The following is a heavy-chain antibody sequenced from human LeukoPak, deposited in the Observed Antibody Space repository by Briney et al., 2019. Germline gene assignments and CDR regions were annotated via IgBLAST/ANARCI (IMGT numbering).Heavy chain of an antibody. CDR1: GFTFSSYW. CDR3: ARIGDDYVWGSYRYLVDY. D-gene: IGHD3-16*02. CDR2: INSDGSST. J-gene: IGHJ4*02. Sequence: GGSLRLSCAASGFTFSSYWMHWVRQAPGKGLVWVSRINSDGSSTSYADSVEGRFTISRDNAKNTLYLQMNSLRAEDTAVYYCARIGDDYVWGSYRYLVDYWGQGTLVTVSS. V-gene: IGHV3-74*01.